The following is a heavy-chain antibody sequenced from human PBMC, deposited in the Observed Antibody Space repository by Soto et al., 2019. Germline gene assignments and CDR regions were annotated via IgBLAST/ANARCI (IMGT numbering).Heavy chain of an antibody. V-gene: IGHV1-18*01. CDR3: ARDSSSSRYYYYYYGMDV. J-gene: IGHJ6*02. D-gene: IGHD6-6*01. Sequence: GASVKVSCKASGYTFTSYVISWVRQAPGQGLEWMGWISAYNGNTNYAQKLQGRVTMTTDTSTSTAYMELRSLRSDDTAVYYCARDSSSSRYYYYYYGMDVWGQGTTVTVSS. CDR1: GYTFTSYV. CDR2: ISAYNGNT.